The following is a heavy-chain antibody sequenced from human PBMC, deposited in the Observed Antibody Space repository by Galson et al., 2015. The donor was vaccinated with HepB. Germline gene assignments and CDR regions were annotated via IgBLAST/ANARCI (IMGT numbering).Heavy chain of an antibody. Sequence: SLRLSCAASGFTFGDYYMSWIRQAPGKGLEWVSYISSSGSTIYYADSVKGRFTISRDNAKNSLYLQMNSLRAEDTAVYYCARDFLRDSSSWYGVSAFDTWGQGTMVTVSS. J-gene: IGHJ3*02. CDR1: GFTFGDYY. CDR3: ARDFLRDSSSWYGVSAFDT. CDR2: ISSSGSTI. V-gene: IGHV3-11*01. D-gene: IGHD6-13*01.